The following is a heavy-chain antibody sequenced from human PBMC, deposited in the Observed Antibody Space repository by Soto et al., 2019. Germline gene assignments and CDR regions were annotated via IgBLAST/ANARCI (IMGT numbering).Heavy chain of an antibody. CDR2: ISGGGGST. CDR1: GFTFSSYA. V-gene: IGHV3-23*01. Sequence: EVQLLESGGNLVQPGGSLRLSCAASGFTFSSYAMRWVRQAPGKGLEWVSAISGGGGSTYYADSVKGRFTISRDNSKNTLYLQMNSLRAEDTAVYYCAKAFRENWGKYHFDYWGQGTLVTVSS. D-gene: IGHD7-27*01. J-gene: IGHJ4*02. CDR3: AKAFRENWGKYHFDY.